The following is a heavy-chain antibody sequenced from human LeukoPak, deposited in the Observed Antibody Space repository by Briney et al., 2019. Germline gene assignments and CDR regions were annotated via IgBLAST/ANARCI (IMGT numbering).Heavy chain of an antibody. CDR2: ISSSGSII. CDR3: ARERSDGSYPYYYYGMDV. V-gene: IGHV3-48*03. D-gene: IGHD2-15*01. J-gene: IGHJ6*04. Sequence: PGGSLRLSCAASGFTFSSYEMNWVRQAPGKGLEWVSYISSSGSIIYYADSVKGRFTISRDNAKNSLYLQMNSLRAEDTAVYYCARERSDGSYPYYYYGMDVWGKGTTVTVSS. CDR1: GFTFSSYE.